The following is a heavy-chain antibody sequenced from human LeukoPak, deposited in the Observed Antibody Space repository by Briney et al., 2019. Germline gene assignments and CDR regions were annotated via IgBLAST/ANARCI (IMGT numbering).Heavy chain of an antibody. J-gene: IGHJ3*01. CDR3: ARGGYYDSSARR. CDR2: IKEDGSET. Sequence: PWGSLRLSCAASGFTFRRYWMAWVRQAPGKGLEGVANIKEDGSETYYVDSVRGRFTVSRDNAKNSLYLQMNSLRVEDTAVYYCARGGYYDSSARRWGQGTMVTVSS. V-gene: IGHV3-7*01. D-gene: IGHD3-22*01. CDR1: GFTFRRYW.